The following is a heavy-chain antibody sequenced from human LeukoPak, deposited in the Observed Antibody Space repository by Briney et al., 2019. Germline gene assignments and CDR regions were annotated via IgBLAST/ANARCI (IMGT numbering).Heavy chain of an antibody. CDR1: GGTFSSYA. J-gene: IGHJ4*02. Sequence: ASVKVSCKASGGTFSSYAISWVRQAPGQGLEWMGGIIPIFGTANYAQKFQGRVTITTDESTSTAYMELSSLGSEDTAVYYCARGPSCSSTSCYGFYYFDYWGQGTLVTVSS. D-gene: IGHD2-2*01. V-gene: IGHV1-69*05. CDR3: ARGPSCSSTSCYGFYYFDY. CDR2: IIPIFGTA.